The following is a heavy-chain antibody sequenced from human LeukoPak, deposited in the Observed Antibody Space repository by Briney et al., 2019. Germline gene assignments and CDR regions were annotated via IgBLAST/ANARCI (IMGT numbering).Heavy chain of an antibody. CDR2: INHSGST. Sequence: KPSETLSLTCAVYGGSFSGYYWSWIRQPPGKGLEWIGEINHSGSTNYNPSLKSRVTISVDTSKNQFSLKLSSVTAADTAVYYCARGSPKHDSWGQGTLVTVSS. J-gene: IGHJ5*01. V-gene: IGHV4-34*01. CDR3: ARGSPKHDS. CDR1: GGSFSGYY.